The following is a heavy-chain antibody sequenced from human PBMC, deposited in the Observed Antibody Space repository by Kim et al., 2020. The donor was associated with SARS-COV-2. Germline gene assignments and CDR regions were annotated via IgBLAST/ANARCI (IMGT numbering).Heavy chain of an antibody. CDR2: IYPGDSDT. CDR3: ASLGRFTIITLDGFDV. D-gene: IGHD3-3*01. V-gene: IGHV5-51*01. J-gene: IGHJ3*01. CDR1: GYIFTSTW. Sequence: GESLKISCKGSGYIFTSTWIGWVRQKPGKGLEWMGIIYPGDSDTRSSPSFQGQVTMSVDKATSTAYLQWSRLEASDTAMYFCASLGRFTIITLDGFDVWGQGTMVTVSS.